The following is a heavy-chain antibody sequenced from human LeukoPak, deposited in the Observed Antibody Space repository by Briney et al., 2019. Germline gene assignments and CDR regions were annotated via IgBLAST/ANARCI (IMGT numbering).Heavy chain of an antibody. V-gene: IGHV3-21*01. CDR3: ARDPDGGWWFDP. CDR1: GFTFSSYE. D-gene: IGHD3-10*01. Sequence: GGSLRLSCAASGFTFSSYEMNWVRQAPGKGLEWVSCISSSGRYIYYADSVKGRFTISRDNAKNSLHLQMNSLRAEDTAVYYCARDPDGGWWFDPWGQGTLVTVSS. J-gene: IGHJ5*02. CDR2: ISSSGRYI.